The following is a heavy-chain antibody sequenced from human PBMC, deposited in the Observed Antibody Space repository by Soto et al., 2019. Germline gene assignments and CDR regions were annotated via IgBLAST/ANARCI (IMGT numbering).Heavy chain of an antibody. CDR1: GYTFIEYG. V-gene: IGHV1-18*01. J-gene: IGHJ4*02. CDR2: ISVDNGST. Sequence: QVQLVQSGAEVKKPGASVKVSCKASGYTFIEYGINWVRQAPGQGLEWMGWISVDNGSTNYAQKFRDRVVMTIDRSTTTAYMEMSSLRSDDTAVYYCARDGYGALPIDSWGQGTLVTVSS. CDR3: ARDGYGALPIDS. D-gene: IGHD4-17*01.